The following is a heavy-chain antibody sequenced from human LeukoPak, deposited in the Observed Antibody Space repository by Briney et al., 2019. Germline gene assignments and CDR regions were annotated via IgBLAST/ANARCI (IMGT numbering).Heavy chain of an antibody. J-gene: IGHJ4*02. V-gene: IGHV4-34*01. CDR1: GFTFSDYY. D-gene: IGHD3-22*01. Sequence: LRLSCAASGFTFSDYYMSWIRQPPGKGLEWIGEINHSGSTNYNPSLKSRVTISVDTSKNQFSLKLSSVTAADTAVYYCARGGERSGFDYWGQGTLVTVSS. CDR3: ARGGERSGFDY. CDR2: INHSGST.